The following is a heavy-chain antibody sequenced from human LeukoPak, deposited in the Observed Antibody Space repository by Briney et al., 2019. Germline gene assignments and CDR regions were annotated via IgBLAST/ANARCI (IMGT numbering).Heavy chain of an antibody. CDR2: ISVIGGTT. V-gene: IGHV3-23*01. J-gene: IGHJ4*02. Sequence: GGSLRLSCAASGFAFSSYAMSWVRQAPGKGLDWVSTISVIGGTTYYADSVKGRFTISRDDSKNTLYLQMDSLRAEDTALYYCAATRGVIPYYFDYWGQGTLVTVSS. D-gene: IGHD3-3*01. CDR1: GFAFSSYA. CDR3: AATRGVIPYYFDY.